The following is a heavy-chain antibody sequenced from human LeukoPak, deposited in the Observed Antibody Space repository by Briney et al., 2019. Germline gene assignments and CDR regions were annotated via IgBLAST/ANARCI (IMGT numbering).Heavy chain of an antibody. Sequence: SETLSLTCTVSGDSISSGDYCWSWIRQPPGKGLEWIGYINYSGSTYYDPSLKSRVTVSVDTSKNQFSLKLTSVTAADTAVFYCARVNLGGHSYYYMDVWGKGTTVTVSS. CDR2: INYSGST. D-gene: IGHD3-16*01. CDR1: GDSISSGDYC. V-gene: IGHV4-30-4*08. J-gene: IGHJ6*03. CDR3: ARVNLGGHSYYYMDV.